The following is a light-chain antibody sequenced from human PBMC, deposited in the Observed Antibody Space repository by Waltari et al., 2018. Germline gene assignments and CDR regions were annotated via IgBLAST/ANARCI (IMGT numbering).Light chain of an antibody. J-gene: IGLJ2*01. Sequence: SYEVTQPPSVSVSPGQTARITCSGDVLSKQYGSWYQQKPGQAPVLVIYKDSERPSGIPERFSGSSSGTTVTLTISGVQAEDEADYYCQSADSSDDVVIFGGGTKLTVL. CDR1: VLSKQY. CDR2: KDS. V-gene: IGLV3-25*03. CDR3: QSADSSDDVVI.